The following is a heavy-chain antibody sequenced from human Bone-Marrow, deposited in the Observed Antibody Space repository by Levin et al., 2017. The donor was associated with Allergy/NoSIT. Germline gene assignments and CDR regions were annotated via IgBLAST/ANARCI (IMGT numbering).Heavy chain of an antibody. CDR1: GFTFTTYG. CDR2: ISSSSTYI. Sequence: GESLKISCSASGFTFTTYGMNWVRQAPGKGLEWVSSISSSSTYIYYADSVKGRFTISRDNAKNSLYLEVNSLRAEDTAVFYCARGLGGDSSGNYYFDYWGQGTLVTVSS. V-gene: IGHV3-21*06. J-gene: IGHJ4*02. CDR3: ARGLGGDSSGNYYFDY. D-gene: IGHD3-22*01.